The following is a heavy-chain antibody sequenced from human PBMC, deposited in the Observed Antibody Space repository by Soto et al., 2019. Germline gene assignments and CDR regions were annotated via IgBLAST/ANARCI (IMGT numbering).Heavy chain of an antibody. CDR2: ISAYNGNT. J-gene: IGHJ6*02. D-gene: IGHD3-10*01. V-gene: IGHV1-18*04. CDR1: GYTFTSYG. CDR3: ARVVVCGGCYKTTMVRGAAEGPYGMDV. Sequence: QVQLVQSGAEVKKPGASVKVSCKASGYTFTSYGISWVRQAPGQGLEWMGWISAYNGNTNYAQKLQGRVTMTTDTSTSTAYMELRSLRSDDTAVYYCARVVVCGGCYKTTMVRGAAEGPYGMDVWGQGTTVTVSS.